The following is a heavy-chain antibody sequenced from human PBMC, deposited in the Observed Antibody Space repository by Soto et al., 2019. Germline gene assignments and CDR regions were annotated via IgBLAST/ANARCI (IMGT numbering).Heavy chain of an antibody. Sequence: GASVKVSCTASGYTFTGYYMHWVRQAPGQGLEWMGWINPNSGGTNYAQKFQGWVTMTRDTSISTAYMELSRLRSDDTAVYYCARESSRGGYYYYYGMDVWGQGTTVTVSS. CDR3: ARESSRGGYYYYYGMDV. D-gene: IGHD3-16*01. V-gene: IGHV1-2*04. CDR1: GYTFTGYY. J-gene: IGHJ6*02. CDR2: INPNSGGT.